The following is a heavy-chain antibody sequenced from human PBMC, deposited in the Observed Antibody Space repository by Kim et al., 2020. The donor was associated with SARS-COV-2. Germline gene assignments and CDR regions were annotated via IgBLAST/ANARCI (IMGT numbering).Heavy chain of an antibody. Sequence: GRFTISRDNDKNSLYLQMNSLRAEDTAVYYCARDLFTYYYDSSGYYYFDYWGQGTLVTVSS. CDR3: ARDLFTYYYDSSGYYYFDY. D-gene: IGHD3-22*01. J-gene: IGHJ4*02. V-gene: IGHV3-11*06.